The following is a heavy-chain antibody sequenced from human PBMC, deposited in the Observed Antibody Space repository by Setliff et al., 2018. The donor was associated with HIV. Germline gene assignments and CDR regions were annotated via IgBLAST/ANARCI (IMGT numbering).Heavy chain of an antibody. CDR2: TTSNGRTT. Sequence: PGESLKISCAASGFTVSAYAMTWVRRAPGRGLEWVSATTSNGRTTDYAESVRGRFTLSRDNSGNTLYLQMTSLRAEDTAIYYCAKAWGSGYPSFESALMFDVWGQGTLVTVSS. V-gene: IGHV3-23*01. CDR3: AKAWGSGYPSFESALMFDV. CDR1: GFTVSAYA. J-gene: IGHJ4*02. D-gene: IGHD3-3*01.